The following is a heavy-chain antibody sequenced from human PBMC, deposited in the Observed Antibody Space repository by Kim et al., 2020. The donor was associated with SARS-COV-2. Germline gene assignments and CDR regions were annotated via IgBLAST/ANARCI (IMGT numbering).Heavy chain of an antibody. CDR2: INTNTGNP. Sequence: ASVKVSCKASGYTFTSYAMNWVRQAPGQGLEWMGWINTNTGNPTYAQGFTGRFVFSLDTSVSTAYLQISSLKAEDTAVYYFARDPRITIFGVVIKGDAFDIWGQGTMVTVSS. V-gene: IGHV7-4-1*02. D-gene: IGHD3-3*01. CDR3: ARDPRITIFGVVIKGDAFDI. CDR1: GYTFTSYA. J-gene: IGHJ3*02.